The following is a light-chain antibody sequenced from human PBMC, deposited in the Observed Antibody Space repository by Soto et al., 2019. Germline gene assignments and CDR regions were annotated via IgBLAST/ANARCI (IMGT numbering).Light chain of an antibody. CDR3: QQYNNWPWT. CDR2: GGS. Sequence: EIVMTQSPATLSVSPGERATLSCRASQSVSSNLAWYQQKPGQAPRLLIYGGSTRATGIPARFSGSGSGTEFTLTISSLQSEDFAVYYGQQYNNWPWTFGQGTKVEIK. J-gene: IGKJ1*01. V-gene: IGKV3-15*01. CDR1: QSVSSN.